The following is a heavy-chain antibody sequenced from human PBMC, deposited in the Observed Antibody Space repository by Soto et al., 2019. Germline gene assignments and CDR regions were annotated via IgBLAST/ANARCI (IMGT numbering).Heavy chain of an antibody. CDR3: ARDKFGSPFDP. CDR1: GGSISSYY. V-gene: IGHV4-59*01. Sequence: SETLSLTCTVSGGSISSYYWSWIRQPPGKGLEWIGYIYYSGSTNYNPSLKSRVTISVDTSKNQFSLKLSSVTAADTAVYYCARDKFGSPFDPWGQGTLVTVSS. CDR2: IYYSGST. D-gene: IGHD3-16*01. J-gene: IGHJ5*02.